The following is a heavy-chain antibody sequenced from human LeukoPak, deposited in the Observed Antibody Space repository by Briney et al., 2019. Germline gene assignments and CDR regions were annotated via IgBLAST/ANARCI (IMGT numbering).Heavy chain of an antibody. CDR2: ISYDGSNR. Sequence: PGRSLRLSCAASGFTFSSYAMHWVRQAPGKGLEWVAVISYDGSNRYYADSVKGRFTISRDNSKNTLYLQMNSLRAEDTAVYYCARDLAAAGHHYGMDVWGQGTTVTVSS. V-gene: IGHV3-30-3*01. J-gene: IGHJ6*02. CDR3: ARDLAAAGHHYGMDV. CDR1: GFTFSSYA. D-gene: IGHD6-13*01.